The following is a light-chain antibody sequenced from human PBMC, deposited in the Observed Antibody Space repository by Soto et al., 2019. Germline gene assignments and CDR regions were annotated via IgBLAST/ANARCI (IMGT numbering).Light chain of an antibody. CDR1: QSVSNNY. Sequence: ENVLTQSPGTLSLSPGERATLSCRASQSVSNNYLAWYQQKPGQAPRLLIYGASSRATGIPDRFSGSGSGTDFTLTISRLEPEDFAVYYCQQRGGSPPTWTFGQGTNVDNK. V-gene: IGKV3-20*01. CDR2: GAS. J-gene: IGKJ1*01. CDR3: QQRGGSPPTWT.